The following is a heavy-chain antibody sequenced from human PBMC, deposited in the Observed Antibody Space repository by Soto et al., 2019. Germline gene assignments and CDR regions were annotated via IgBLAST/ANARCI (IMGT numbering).Heavy chain of an antibody. V-gene: IGHV3-48*02. Sequence: LVESGGDLVYPGGSLRLSCVGSGFSFSDHSMNWVRQAPGKGLQWVSYISSSSDKTYYADSVKGRFTVSRDNAKNALFLQMNSLRDDDTATYFCARLPKGSLVTAWGQGTRVTVSS. CDR1: GFSFSDHS. CDR2: ISSSSDKT. J-gene: IGHJ4*02. CDR3: ARLPKGSLVTA. D-gene: IGHD2-21*02.